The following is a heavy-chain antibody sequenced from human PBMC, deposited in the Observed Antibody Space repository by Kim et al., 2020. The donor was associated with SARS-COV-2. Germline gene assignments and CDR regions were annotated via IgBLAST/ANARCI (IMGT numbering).Heavy chain of an antibody. V-gene: IGHV3-11*06. Sequence: DSVKCRFTISRDNAKNSLYLQMNSLRAEDTAVYYCARGVFGCSSTSCYGYWGQGTLVTVSS. CDR3: ARGVFGCSSTSCYGY. D-gene: IGHD2-2*01. J-gene: IGHJ4*02.